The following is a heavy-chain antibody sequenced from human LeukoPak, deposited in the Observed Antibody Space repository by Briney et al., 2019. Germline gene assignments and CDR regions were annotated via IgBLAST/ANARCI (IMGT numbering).Heavy chain of an antibody. CDR2: ISSNGGST. Sequence: GGSLRLSCAASGFTFSSYAMHWVRQAPGKGLEYVSAISSNGGSTYYANSVKGRFTISRDNSKNTLYLQMGSLRAEDMAVYYCAREGAPRYSGSFDYWGQGTLVTVSS. CDR3: AREGAPRYSGSFDY. V-gene: IGHV3-64*01. CDR1: GFTFSSYA. D-gene: IGHD1-26*01. J-gene: IGHJ4*02.